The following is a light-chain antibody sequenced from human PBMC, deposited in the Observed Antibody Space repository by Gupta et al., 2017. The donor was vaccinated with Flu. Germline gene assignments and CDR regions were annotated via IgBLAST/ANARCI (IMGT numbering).Light chain of an antibody. J-gene: IGLJ1*01. Sequence: QSALTQPASVSGSPGQSLTISCTGTSSDVGTYNLVSWYQQDPGKAPKLIVSEVSKRASGVSNRFSGSKSGNTASLTISGLQAEDEADYYCCSYTTSSTYVFGTGTKVTVL. CDR2: EVS. CDR1: SSDVGTYNL. CDR3: CSYTTSSTYV. V-gene: IGLV2-23*02.